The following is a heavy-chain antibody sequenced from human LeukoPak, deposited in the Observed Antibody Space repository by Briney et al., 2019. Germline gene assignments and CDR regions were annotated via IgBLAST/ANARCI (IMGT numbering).Heavy chain of an antibody. CDR1: GFTFDDYA. CDR2: ISWNSGSI. J-gene: IGHJ4*02. CDR3: AKSRRYCGGDCYHHYYFDY. D-gene: IGHD2-21*02. Sequence: GGSLGLSCAASGFTFDDYAMHWVRQAPGKGLEWVSGISWNSGSIGYADSVKGRFTISRDNSKNTLYLQMNSLRAEDTAVYYCAKSRRYCGGDCYHHYYFDYWGQGTLVTVSS. V-gene: IGHV3-9*01.